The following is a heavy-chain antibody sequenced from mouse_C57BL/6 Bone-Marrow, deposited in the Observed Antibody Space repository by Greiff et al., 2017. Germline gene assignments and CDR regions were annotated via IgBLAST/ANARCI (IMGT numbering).Heavy chain of an antibody. CDR2: IDPEDGDT. CDR3: TRSLIYYGTNY. D-gene: IGHD1-1*01. J-gene: IGHJ2*01. CDR1: GFNIKDYY. Sequence: VQLQQSGAELVKPGASVKLSCTASGFNIKDYYIHWVKQRTEQGLEWIGRIDPEDGDTKYAPKFQDKATITAAPSSNTAYLQLSSLTSEDTAVYYCTRSLIYYGTNYWGQGTTLTVSS. V-gene: IGHV14-2*01.